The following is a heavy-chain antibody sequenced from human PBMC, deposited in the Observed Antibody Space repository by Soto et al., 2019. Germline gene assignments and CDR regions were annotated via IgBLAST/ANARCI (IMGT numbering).Heavy chain of an antibody. V-gene: IGHV2-5*02. D-gene: IGHD3-22*01. CDR2: IYWDDDK. Sequence: QITLKESGPTLVKPTQTLTLTCTFSGFSLSTSGVGVGWIRQPPGKALEWLALIYWDDDKRYSPSLKSRLTITKDTSKNQVVLTMTNMDPVDTATYYCAHSEGSSGYYPPLFDYWGQGTLVTVSS. J-gene: IGHJ4*02. CDR1: GFSLSTSGVG. CDR3: AHSEGSSGYYPPLFDY.